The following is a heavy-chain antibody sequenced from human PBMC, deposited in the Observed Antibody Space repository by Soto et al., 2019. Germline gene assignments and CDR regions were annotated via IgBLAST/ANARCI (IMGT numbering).Heavy chain of an antibody. CDR1: GFTFSSYW. V-gene: IGHV3-7*03. Sequence: EVQLVESGGGLVQPGGSLRLSCAASGFTFSSYWMSWVRQAPGEGLEWVANIKQDGSEKYYEDSVQGRFTISRDNAKNALSLQMNSLRAEDTAVYYCARDLGIGAAGRGYYYYCGMDVWGQGTTVTVSS. CDR3: ARDLGIGAAGRGYYYYCGMDV. J-gene: IGHJ6*02. CDR2: IKQDGSEK. D-gene: IGHD6-13*01.